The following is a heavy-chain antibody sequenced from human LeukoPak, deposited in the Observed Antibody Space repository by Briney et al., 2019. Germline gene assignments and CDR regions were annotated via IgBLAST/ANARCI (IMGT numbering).Heavy chain of an antibody. V-gene: IGHV4-38-2*01. CDR1: GFTFSSYW. Sequence: GSLRLSCAASGFTFSSYWMSWVRQAPGKGLEWIWSIYHSGSTYYNPSLKSRVTISVDTSKNQFSLKLSSVTAADTAVYYCARAGYYDILTGAGVDFDYWGQGTLVTVSS. CDR2: IYHSGST. D-gene: IGHD3-9*01. J-gene: IGHJ4*02. CDR3: ARAGYYDILTGAGVDFDY.